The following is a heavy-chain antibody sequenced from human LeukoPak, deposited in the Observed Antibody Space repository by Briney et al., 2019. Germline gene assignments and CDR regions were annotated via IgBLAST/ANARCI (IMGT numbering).Heavy chain of an antibody. V-gene: IGHV3-23*01. J-gene: IGHJ3*01. CDR2: ITSGGSP. CDR1: GFTFSNYA. D-gene: IGHD4-17*01. Sequence: AGGSLRLSCAASGFTFSNYAVMWVRQAPGQGLEWVSAITSGGSPRYADSVKGRFTISRDNSKNTLYLQMNSLKTEDTAQYFCARDPNGDYIGAFEFWGQGTGVTVSS. CDR3: ARDPNGDYIGAFEF.